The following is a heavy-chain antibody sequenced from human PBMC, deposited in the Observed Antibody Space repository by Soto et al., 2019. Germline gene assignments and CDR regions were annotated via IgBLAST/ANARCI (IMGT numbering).Heavy chain of an antibody. Sequence: PGGSLRLSCAASGFTFSSYWMSWVRQAPGKGLEWVANIKQDGSEKYYVDSVKGRFTISRDNAKNSLYLQMNSLRAEDTAVYYCARDETGSWSSSWDYWGQGTLVTVSS. D-gene: IGHD6-6*01. CDR1: GFTFSSYW. J-gene: IGHJ4*02. CDR3: ARDETGSWSSSWDY. CDR2: IKQDGSEK. V-gene: IGHV3-7*03.